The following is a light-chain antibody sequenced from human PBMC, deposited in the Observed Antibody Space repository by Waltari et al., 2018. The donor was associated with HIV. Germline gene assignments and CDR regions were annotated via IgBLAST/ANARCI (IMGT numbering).Light chain of an antibody. CDR3: AAWDDSLNGYV. V-gene: IGLV1-36*01. J-gene: IGLJ1*01. Sequence: QSVLTQPPSVSEAPRQRVTISCSGSSSNIGNNAVNWYQHLPGKAPKLLIYYDDLLPSGVSDRFSGSKSGISASLAISGLQSEDDADYYCAAWDDSLNGYVFGTGTKVTVL. CDR1: SSNIGNNA. CDR2: YDD.